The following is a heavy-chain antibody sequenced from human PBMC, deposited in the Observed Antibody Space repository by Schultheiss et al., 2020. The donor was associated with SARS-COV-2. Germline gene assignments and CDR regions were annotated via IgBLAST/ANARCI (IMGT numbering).Heavy chain of an antibody. D-gene: IGHD3-10*01. CDR1: GGSISSYY. J-gene: IGHJ3*02. V-gene: IGHV4-59*08. CDR2: IYYSGST. CDR3: ARWGGEWLKDGFDI. Sequence: SETLSLTCTVSGGSISSYYWSWIRQPPGKGLEWIGYIYYSGSTNYNPSLKSRVTISVDTSKNQFSLKLSSVTAADTAVYYCARWGGEWLKDGFDIWGQGTMVTVSS.